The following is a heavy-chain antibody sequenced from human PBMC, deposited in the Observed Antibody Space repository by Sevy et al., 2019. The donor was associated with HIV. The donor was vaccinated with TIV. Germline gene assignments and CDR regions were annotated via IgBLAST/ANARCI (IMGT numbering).Heavy chain of an antibody. CDR2: ISGSGGST. J-gene: IGHJ4*02. CDR3: AKDEDYYGSGSRGY. CDR1: GFTFSSYA. D-gene: IGHD3-10*01. V-gene: IGHV3-23*01. Sequence: GGSLRLSCAASGFTFSSYAMSWVRQAPGKGLEWVSAISGSGGSTYYADSVKGRFTNSRDNSKNTLYLQMNSRRAEDTAVYYCAKDEDYYGSGSRGYWGQGTLVTVSS.